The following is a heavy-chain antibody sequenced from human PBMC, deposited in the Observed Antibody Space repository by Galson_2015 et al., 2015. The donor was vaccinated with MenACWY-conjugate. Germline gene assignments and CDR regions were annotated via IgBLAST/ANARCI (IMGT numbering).Heavy chain of an antibody. V-gene: IGHV2-5*02. J-gene: IGHJ3*02. CDR2: ISWDDDK. Sequence: PALVKPTQTLTLTCTFSRFSLSTRGVGVGWIRQPPGKALEWLALISWDDDKRYSPSLKSRLTITKDTSKNQVVLTMINMDLVDTATYYCARGNFDILTGYYWFDAFDIWGQGTMVTVSS. CDR3: ARGNFDILTGYYWFDAFDI. CDR1: RFSLSTRGVG. D-gene: IGHD3-9*01.